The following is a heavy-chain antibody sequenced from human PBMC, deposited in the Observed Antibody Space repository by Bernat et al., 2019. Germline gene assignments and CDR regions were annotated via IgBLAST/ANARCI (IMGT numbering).Heavy chain of an antibody. CDR2: IHYSGST. V-gene: IGHV4-39*02. CDR1: GGSISSSDYL. J-gene: IGHJ4*02. D-gene: IGHD3-10*01. CDR3: ARRVTYGSTFDY. Sequence: HLQLQESGPGLMKPSETLSLTCTVSGGSISSSDYLWGWLRQPPGKGLEWIGNIHYSGSTHYDPSLQSRVTISVDTSKNHFSLKMTSVTAADTAVYYCARRVTYGSTFDYWSQGTLVTVSS.